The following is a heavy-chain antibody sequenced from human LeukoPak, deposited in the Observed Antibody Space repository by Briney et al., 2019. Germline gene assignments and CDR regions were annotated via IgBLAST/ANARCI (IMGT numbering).Heavy chain of an antibody. Sequence: ASETLSLTCTVSGGSISGSSFYWGWIRQPPGKGLEWIGSIYYSGSTYYNPSLESRVIISLDTSKNQFSLKLRSVTAADTAVYYCASPDTAMVNGYWGQGTLVTVSS. CDR1: GGSISGSSFY. V-gene: IGHV4-39*01. CDR2: IYYSGST. J-gene: IGHJ4*02. D-gene: IGHD5-18*01. CDR3: ASPDTAMVNGY.